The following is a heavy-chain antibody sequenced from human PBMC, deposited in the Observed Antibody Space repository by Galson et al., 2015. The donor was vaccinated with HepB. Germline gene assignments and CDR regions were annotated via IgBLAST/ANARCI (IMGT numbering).Heavy chain of an antibody. J-gene: IGHJ4*02. CDR1: GFSLSTSGMR. D-gene: IGHD5-18*01. Sequence: PALVKPTQTLTLTCTFSGFSLSTSGMRVSWIRQPPGKALEWLARIDWDDDKIYSTSVKTRLTISKDTSKNQVVLTMTNMNPVDTATYYCARTPPGRRYSGNWCFFDYWGQGALVTVSS. V-gene: IGHV2-70*04. CDR3: ARTPPGRRYSGNWCFFDY. CDR2: IDWDDDK.